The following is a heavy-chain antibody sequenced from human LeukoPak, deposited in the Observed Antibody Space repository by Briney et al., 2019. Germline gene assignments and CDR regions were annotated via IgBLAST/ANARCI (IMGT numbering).Heavy chain of an antibody. D-gene: IGHD4/OR15-4a*01. CDR2: INPSVGST. CDR3: ARGSTIGTTYRNWFAP. V-gene: IGHV1-46*01. J-gene: IGHJ5*02. CDR1: GHTFTSYY. Sequence: ASVKASCKASGHTFTSYYMHWVRQAPGQGLEWMGIINPSVGSTSYAQKFQGRVTMTRDMSPSTVYMELSSLRSEDTAVYYCARGSTIGTTYRNWFAPWGQGTLVTVFS.